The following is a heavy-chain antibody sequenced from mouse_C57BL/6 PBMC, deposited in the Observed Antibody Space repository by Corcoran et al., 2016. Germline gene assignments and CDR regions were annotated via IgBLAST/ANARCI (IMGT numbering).Heavy chain of an antibody. CDR1: GYTFSDYY. Sequence: EAQLQQSGAELVKPGASVKMSCKASGYTFSDYYMNWVKQSHGKRLEWIGVINPYNGGTSYNQKFKGKATLTVDTSSSTAYMELNSLTSEDSAVYYCARYGNDLYAIDYWGQGTSVTVSA. J-gene: IGHJ4*01. V-gene: IGHV1-19*01. CDR3: ARYGNDLYAIDY. CDR2: INPYNGGT. D-gene: IGHD2-2*01.